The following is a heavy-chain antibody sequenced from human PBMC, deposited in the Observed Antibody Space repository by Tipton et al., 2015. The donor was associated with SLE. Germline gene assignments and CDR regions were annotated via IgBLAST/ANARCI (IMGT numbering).Heavy chain of an antibody. CDR1: GGSFSGYY. J-gene: IGHJ6*02. CDR3: ARSPGPSGLDV. CDR2: INHSGST. V-gene: IGHV4-34*01. Sequence: TLSLTCAVYGGSFSGYYWNWIRQPPGKGLEWIGEINHSGSTNYNPSLKSRVTISIDTSKNQFSLKLSSMTAADTAVYYCARSPGPSGLDVWGQGTTVTVSS.